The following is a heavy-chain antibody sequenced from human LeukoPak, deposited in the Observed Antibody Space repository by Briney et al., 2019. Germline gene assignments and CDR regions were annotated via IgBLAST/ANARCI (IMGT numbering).Heavy chain of an antibody. Sequence: GASVKVSCKASGYTFTGYYMHWVRQAPGQGLEWMGWINPNSGGTNYAQKFQGGVTMTRDTSISTAYMELSRLRSDDTAVDYCARGTRGWYQLRWFDPWGQGTLVTVSS. CDR3: ARGTRGWYQLRWFDP. J-gene: IGHJ5*02. V-gene: IGHV1-2*02. D-gene: IGHD2-2*01. CDR2: INPNSGGT. CDR1: GYTFTGYY.